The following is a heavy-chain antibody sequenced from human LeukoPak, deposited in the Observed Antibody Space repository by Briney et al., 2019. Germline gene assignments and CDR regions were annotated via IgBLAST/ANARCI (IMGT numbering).Heavy chain of an antibody. CDR3: ARDPRSGSYPDWFDP. V-gene: IGHV3-30*03. D-gene: IGHD1-26*01. Sequence: GGSLRLSCAASGFTFSSYGMHWVRQAPGKGLEWVAVISYDGSNKYYADSVKGRFTISRDNSKNTLYLQMNSLRAEDTAVYYCARDPRSGSYPDWFDPWGQGTLVTVSS. J-gene: IGHJ5*02. CDR1: GFTFSSYG. CDR2: ISYDGSNK.